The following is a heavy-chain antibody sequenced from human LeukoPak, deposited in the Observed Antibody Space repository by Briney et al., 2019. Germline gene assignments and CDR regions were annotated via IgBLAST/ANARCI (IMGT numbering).Heavy chain of an antibody. CDR3: AKDQGRGGFGLDC. CDR1: GLIFSNYE. D-gene: IGHD3-16*01. V-gene: IGHV3-48*03. Sequence: PGGSLRLSCAASGLIFSNYEMNWVRQAPGKGLEWVSFISGSGRRIYYADSVKGRFTISRNNAKNSLYLQMNNLRVEDTAFYYCAKDQGRGGFGLDCWGQGTLVTVSS. CDR2: ISGSGRRI. J-gene: IGHJ4*02.